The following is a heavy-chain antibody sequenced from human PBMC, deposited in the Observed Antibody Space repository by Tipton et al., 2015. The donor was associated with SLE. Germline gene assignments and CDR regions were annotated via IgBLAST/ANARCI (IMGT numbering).Heavy chain of an antibody. J-gene: IGHJ4*02. CDR1: GFSFNSHS. CDR2: ITSSSSYI. CDR3: ARDRRYFDWLLTPLDY. Sequence: SLRLSCAASGFSFNSHSLSWVRQAPGKGLEWVSSITSSSSYIYYTDSVKGRFTISRDNAKNSLYLQMNSLRAEDTAVYYCARDRRYFDWLLTPLDYWGQGTLVTVSS. D-gene: IGHD3-9*01. V-gene: IGHV3-21*01.